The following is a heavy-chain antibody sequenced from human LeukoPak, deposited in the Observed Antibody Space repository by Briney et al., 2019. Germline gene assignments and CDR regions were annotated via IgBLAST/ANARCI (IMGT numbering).Heavy chain of an antibody. CDR1: GFTFSSYS. Sequence: PGGSLRLSCAASGFTFSSYSMKWVRQAPGKGLEWVSSISSSSSYIYYADSVKGRFTISRDNAKNSLYLQMNSLRAEDTAVYYCARVGMVRGVIIMSFDYWGQGTLVTVSS. J-gene: IGHJ4*02. D-gene: IGHD3-10*01. CDR2: ISSSSSYI. V-gene: IGHV3-21*01. CDR3: ARVGMVRGVIIMSFDY.